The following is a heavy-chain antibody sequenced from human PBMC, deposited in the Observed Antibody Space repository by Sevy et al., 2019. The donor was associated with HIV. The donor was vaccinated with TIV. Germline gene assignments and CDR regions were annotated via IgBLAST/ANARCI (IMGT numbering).Heavy chain of an antibody. CDR3: ARGAVVIGTAATPVLDF. CDR1: GGSITSLY. CDR2: IYNNIGST. V-gene: IGHV4-59*08. J-gene: IGHJ4*02. D-gene: IGHD3-3*01. Sequence: SETLSLTCTVSGGSITSLYWGWIRQPPGKGLEWIGYIYNNIGSTSYNPSLTSRVTISVDTSKNQFSLKLTSVTAADTAVYYCARGAVVIGTAATPVLDFWGQGSLVTVSS.